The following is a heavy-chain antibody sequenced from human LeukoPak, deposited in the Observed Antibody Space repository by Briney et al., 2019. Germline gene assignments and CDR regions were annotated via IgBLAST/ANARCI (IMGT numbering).Heavy chain of an antibody. CDR3: ARTPADWYFDL. Sequence: GGSLRLSCAASGFTFSSSWMSWVRQAPGRGLEWVANIKRDGSEKYYVDSVKGRFTISRDSGKNSLDLQLNSLRAEDTAVYYCARTPADWYFDLWGRGTLVTVSS. CDR2: IKRDGSEK. CDR1: GFTFSSSW. J-gene: IGHJ2*01. V-gene: IGHV3-7*01.